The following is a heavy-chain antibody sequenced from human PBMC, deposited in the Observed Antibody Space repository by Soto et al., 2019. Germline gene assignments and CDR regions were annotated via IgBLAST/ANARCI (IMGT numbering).Heavy chain of an antibody. CDR1: GYTFSSYD. Sequence: SSVKVSCKASGYTFSSYDINWVRQATGQGLEWMGWMNPNSGNTGYAQKFKGRVTMARNTSTSTAYMELSSLSSEDTAVYFCARGRSTSLFADSWGQGTLVTVS. J-gene: IGHJ5*01. CDR2: MNPNSGNT. V-gene: IGHV1-8*01. D-gene: IGHD2-2*01. CDR3: ARGRSTSLFADS.